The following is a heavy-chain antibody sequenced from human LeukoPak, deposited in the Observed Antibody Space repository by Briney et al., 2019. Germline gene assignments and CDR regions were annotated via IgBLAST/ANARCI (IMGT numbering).Heavy chain of an antibody. J-gene: IGHJ6*03. Sequence: SQTLSLTCAVYGGSFSGYYWSWIPQPPGKGLEWSGEINHRGRTNYNPSLKSRGTISLETPKNQFSLKLSALAAAGTAVYYCAWAMVRGVKDYMDVWGKGTTVTISS. CDR1: GGSFSGYY. CDR2: INHRGRT. D-gene: IGHD3-10*01. V-gene: IGHV4-34*01. CDR3: AWAMVRGVKDYMDV.